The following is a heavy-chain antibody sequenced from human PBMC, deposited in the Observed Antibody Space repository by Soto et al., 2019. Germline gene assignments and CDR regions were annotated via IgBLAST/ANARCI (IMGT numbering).Heavy chain of an antibody. CDR2: ISLNSGSI. Sequence: GRSLRLSCAASGFTFDDYAMHWVRQAPGKGLEWVSGISLNSGSIGYADSVKGRFTISRDNAKNSLYLQMNSLRAEDTALYYCAKDRVRRYYYDSSGYYYGNYYYYYGMDVWGQGTTVTVSS. V-gene: IGHV3-9*01. CDR1: GFTFDDYA. D-gene: IGHD3-22*01. J-gene: IGHJ6*02. CDR3: AKDRVRRYYYDSSGYYYGNYYYYYGMDV.